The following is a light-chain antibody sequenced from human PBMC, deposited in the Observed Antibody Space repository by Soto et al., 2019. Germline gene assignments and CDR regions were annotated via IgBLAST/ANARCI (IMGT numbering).Light chain of an antibody. CDR1: QSVSSY. CDR3: QQYSSSPS. CDR2: DAS. V-gene: IGKV3-11*01. J-gene: IGKJ5*01. Sequence: IVLTPSPGTLSLSPGERATLSCRASQSVSSYLAWYQQKPGQAPRLLIYDASNRATGIPARFSGSGSGTEFTLTISSLQSEDFAVYYCQQYSSSPSFGQGTRLEIK.